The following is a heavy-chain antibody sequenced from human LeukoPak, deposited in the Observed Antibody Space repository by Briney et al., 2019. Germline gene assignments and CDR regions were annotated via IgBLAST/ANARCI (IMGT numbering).Heavy chain of an antibody. CDR3: ARGGGWYRAYYYYMDV. D-gene: IGHD6-19*01. Sequence: ASVKVSCKASGYTFTGYYMHWVRQAPGQGLEWMGWINPNSGGTNYAQKFQGRVTMTRDTSISTAYMELRSLRSDDTAVYYCARGGGWYRAYYYYMDVWGKGTTVTVSS. J-gene: IGHJ6*03. CDR2: INPNSGGT. V-gene: IGHV1-2*02. CDR1: GYTFTGYY.